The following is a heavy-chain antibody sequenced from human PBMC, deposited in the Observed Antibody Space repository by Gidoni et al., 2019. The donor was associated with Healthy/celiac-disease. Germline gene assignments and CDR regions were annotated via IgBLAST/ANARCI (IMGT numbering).Heavy chain of an antibody. D-gene: IGHD3-10*01. CDR3: AIMVRGVIFDY. J-gene: IGHJ4*02. Sequence: KSRVTISVDTSKNQFSLKLSSVTAADTAVYYCAIMVRGVIFDYWGQGTLVTVSS. V-gene: IGHV4-31*02.